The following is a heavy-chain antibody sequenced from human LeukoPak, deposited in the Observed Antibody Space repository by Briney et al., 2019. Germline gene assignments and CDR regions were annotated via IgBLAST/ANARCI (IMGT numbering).Heavy chain of an antibody. CDR3: AKEVGWLVLSDY. D-gene: IGHD6-19*01. J-gene: IGHJ4*02. CDR1: GFTFSTYA. CDR2: ISSSGGGT. V-gene: IGHV3-23*01. Sequence: GGSLRLSCVASGFTFSTYAMSWVRQAPGKGLEWVSSISSSGGGTYYADSVKGRFTISRDNSKNTLYLQMNSLRAEDTAVYYCAKEVGWLVLSDYWGQGTLVTVSS.